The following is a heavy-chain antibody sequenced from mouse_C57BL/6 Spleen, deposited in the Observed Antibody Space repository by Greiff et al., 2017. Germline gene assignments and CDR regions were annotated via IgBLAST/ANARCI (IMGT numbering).Heavy chain of an antibody. V-gene: IGHV7-3*01. CDR3: ARSTLYGNYYAMDY. CDR1: GFTFTDYY. D-gene: IGHD2-1*01. Sequence: EVQLMESGGGLVQPGGSLSLSCAASGFTFTDYYMSWVRQPPGKALEWLGFIRNKANGYTTEYSASVKGRFTISRDNSQSILYLQMNALRAEDSATYYCARSTLYGNYYAMDYWGQGTSVTVSS. CDR2: IRNKANGYTT. J-gene: IGHJ4*01.